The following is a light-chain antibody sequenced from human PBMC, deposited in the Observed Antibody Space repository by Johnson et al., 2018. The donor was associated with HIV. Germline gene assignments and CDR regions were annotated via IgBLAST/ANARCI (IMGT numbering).Light chain of an antibody. V-gene: IGLV1-51*01. CDR3: GTWDSSLSGGTRYV. CDR2: DNN. CDR1: NSNIGNNY. J-gene: IGLJ1*01. Sequence: QSVLTQPPSVSAAPGQKVTISCSGSNSNIGNNYVSWYQQVPGTAPKLLIYDNNKRPSGIPDRFSGSKSGTSATLGITRLQTGDEADYFCGTWDSSLSGGTRYVFGTATKVTVL.